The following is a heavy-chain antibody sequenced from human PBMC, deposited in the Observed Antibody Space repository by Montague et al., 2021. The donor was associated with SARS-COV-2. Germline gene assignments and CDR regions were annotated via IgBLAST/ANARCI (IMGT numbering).Heavy chain of an antibody. D-gene: IGHD3-9*01. V-gene: IGHV3-48*04. CDR1: GFTFSSYS. J-gene: IGHJ4*02. Sequence: SLRLSCAASGFTFSSYSMNWVRQAPGKGLEWVSYISSNSSTIYYADSVKGRFTISRDNAKNSLYLQMNSLRAEDTAVYYCARDLRWGYYDILTGYYRPLDYWGQGTLVTVSS. CDR2: ISSNSSTI. CDR3: ARDLRWGYYDILTGYYRPLDY.